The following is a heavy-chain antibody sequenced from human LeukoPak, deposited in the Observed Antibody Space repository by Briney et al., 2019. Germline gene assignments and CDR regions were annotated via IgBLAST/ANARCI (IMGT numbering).Heavy chain of an antibody. CDR3: AHQPPKVLHDFWSGYPNIHFDY. V-gene: IGHV2-5*01. Sequence: SGPTLVNPTQTLTLTCTFSGFSLSTSGVGVGWIRQPPGKALEWLALIYWNDDKRYSPSLKSRLTITKDTSKNQVVLTMTNMDPVDTATYYCAHQPPKVLHDFWSGYPNIHFDYWGQGTLVTVSS. J-gene: IGHJ4*02. D-gene: IGHD3-3*01. CDR1: GFSLSTSGVG. CDR2: IYWNDDK.